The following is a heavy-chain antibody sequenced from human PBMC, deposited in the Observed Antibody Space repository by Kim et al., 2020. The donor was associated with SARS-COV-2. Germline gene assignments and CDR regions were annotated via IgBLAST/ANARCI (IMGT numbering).Heavy chain of an antibody. D-gene: IGHD3-10*01. CDR2: IYHSGST. V-gene: IGHV4-38-2*02. CDR1: NYSISSGYY. Sequence: SETLSLTCTVSNYSISSGYYWDWIRQPPGKGLQWIATIYHSGSTYYNPSLKSRVTISADTSKNQFSLKLSSLTAADTAVYYCARGPGGYSDTWGQGTLVTVSS. CDR3: ARGPGGYSDT. J-gene: IGHJ5*02.